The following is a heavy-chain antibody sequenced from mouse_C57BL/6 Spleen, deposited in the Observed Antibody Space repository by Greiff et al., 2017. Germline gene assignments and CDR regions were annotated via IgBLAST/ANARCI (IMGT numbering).Heavy chain of an antibody. J-gene: IGHJ1*03. CDR2: INPYNGDT. V-gene: IGHV1-20*01. Sequence: EVQLQQSGPELVKPGDSVKISCKASGYSFTGYFMNWVMQSHGKSLEWIGRINPYNGDTFYNQKFKGKATLTVDKSSSTAHMELRSLTSEDSAVYYCASKLCSGNWDYDVWGTGTTVTVSS. D-gene: IGHD2-1*01. CDR1: GYSFTGYF. CDR3: ASKLCSGNWDYDV.